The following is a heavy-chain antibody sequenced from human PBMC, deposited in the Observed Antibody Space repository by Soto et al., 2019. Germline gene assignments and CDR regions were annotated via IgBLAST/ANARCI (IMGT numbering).Heavy chain of an antibody. J-gene: IGHJ3*02. V-gene: IGHV3-30-3*01. D-gene: IGHD3-22*01. Sequence: SLRLSCAASGFTFSSYAMHWVRQASGKGLDWVAVISYDGSNKYYADSVKGRFTISRDNSKNTLYLQMNSLGAEDTAVYYCARDQKVYYYDSSGYTAFDIWGQGXMVTVSS. CDR1: GFTFSSYA. CDR2: ISYDGSNK. CDR3: ARDQKVYYYDSSGYTAFDI.